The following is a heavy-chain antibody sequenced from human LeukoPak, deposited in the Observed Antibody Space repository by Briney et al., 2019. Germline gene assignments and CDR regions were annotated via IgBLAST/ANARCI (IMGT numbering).Heavy chain of an antibody. CDR2: MNPNSGDT. CDR1: GYTFTSYD. Sequence: ASVKVSCKASGYTFTSYDINWVRQATGQGLEWMGWMNPNSGDTGYAQKFQGRVTMTRNTSISTAYMELSSLRSDDTAVYYCARRDISGFYYYFDYWGQGTLVTVSS. CDR3: ARRDISGFYYYFDY. J-gene: IGHJ4*02. V-gene: IGHV1-8*01. D-gene: IGHD3-22*01.